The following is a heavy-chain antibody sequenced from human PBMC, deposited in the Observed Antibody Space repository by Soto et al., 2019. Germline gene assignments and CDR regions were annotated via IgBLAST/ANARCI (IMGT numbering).Heavy chain of an antibody. J-gene: IGHJ5*02. V-gene: IGHV4-28*01. CDR2: ISHSGDT. D-gene: IGHD6-13*01. CDR3: ARIAAPGTHGWCDP. Sequence: SETLSLTCAVSGYSINSSNWWGWIRQPPGKGLEWIGYISHSGDTYSNPSLKRRVTMSVDTSKNHFSLKLASVTAIETAVYYCARIAAPGTHGWCDPWGQGTLVTSPQ. CDR1: GYSINSSNW.